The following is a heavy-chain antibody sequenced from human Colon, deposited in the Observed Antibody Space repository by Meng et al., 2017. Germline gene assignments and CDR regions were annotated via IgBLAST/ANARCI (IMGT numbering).Heavy chain of an antibody. J-gene: IGHJ5*02. D-gene: IGHD2-21*02. V-gene: IGHV4-61*08. CDR3: ARVNGDFDEAWFDP. Sequence: HVEPQEAGPGLVRPSETLPLPCTVSGASVSSGDYYWSWIRQPPGKGLEWLGYIYYTGNTNYNPSLKNRVTISLDTSNNQFSLKLTPMTAADAAIYYCARVNGDFDEAWFDPWGQGTLVTVSS. CDR2: IYYTGNT. CDR1: GASVSSGDYY.